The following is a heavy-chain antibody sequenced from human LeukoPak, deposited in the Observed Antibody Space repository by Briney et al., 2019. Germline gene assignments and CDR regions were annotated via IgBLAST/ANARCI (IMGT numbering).Heavy chain of an antibody. CDR2: FSDVT. D-gene: IGHD4/OR15-4a*01. Sequence: PGGSLRLSCAASGFTFSDHAMSWVRQAPGKGLEWVSSFSDVTYYADSVKGRSTISRDNSKNTLYLQMNNLRVEDTAVYYCTKRPAGAKGYFEYWGQGTLVTVSS. CDR1: GFTFSDHA. CDR3: TKRPAGAKGYFEY. J-gene: IGHJ4*02. V-gene: IGHV3-23*01.